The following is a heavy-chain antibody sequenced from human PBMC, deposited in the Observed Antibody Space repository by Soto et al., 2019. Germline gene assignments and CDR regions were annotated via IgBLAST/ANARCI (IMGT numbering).Heavy chain of an antibody. D-gene: IGHD1-7*01. Sequence: PSETLSLTCTVSGGSISSGDYYWSWIRQPPGKGLEWIGYIYYSGSTYYNPSLKSRVTISVDTSKNQFSLKLSSVTAADTAVYYCASLFNWNSAWFDPWGQGTLVTVSS. CDR2: IYYSGST. CDR3: ASLFNWNSAWFDP. V-gene: IGHV4-30-4*01. J-gene: IGHJ5*02. CDR1: GGSISSGDYY.